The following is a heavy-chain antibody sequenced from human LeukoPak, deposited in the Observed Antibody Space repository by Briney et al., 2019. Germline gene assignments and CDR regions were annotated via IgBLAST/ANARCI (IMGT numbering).Heavy chain of an antibody. CDR2: INPNSGGT. D-gene: IGHD3-3*01. CDR1: GYTFTGYY. CDR3: AKDALDYDFWSGLDYFDY. Sequence: ASVKVSCKASGYTFTGYYMHWVRQAPGQGLEWMGWINPNSGGTNYAQKFQGRVTMTRDTSISTAYMELSRLRSDDTAVYYCAKDALDYDFWSGLDYFDYWGQGTLVTVSS. V-gene: IGHV1-2*02. J-gene: IGHJ4*02.